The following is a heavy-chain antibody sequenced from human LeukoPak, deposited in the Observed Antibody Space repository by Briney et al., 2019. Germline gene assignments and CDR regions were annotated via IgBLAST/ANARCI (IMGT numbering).Heavy chain of an antibody. CDR2: MSPNSGNT. CDR1: GGTFSSYA. Sequence: ASVKVSCKASGGTFSSYAINWVRQATGQGLEWMGWMSPNSGNTGYAQKFQGRVTMTRDTSISTAYMELSSLRSEDTAVYYCARDYGGNSGWFDPWGQGTLVTVSS. D-gene: IGHD4-23*01. J-gene: IGHJ5*02. CDR3: ARDYGGNSGWFDP. V-gene: IGHV1-8*02.